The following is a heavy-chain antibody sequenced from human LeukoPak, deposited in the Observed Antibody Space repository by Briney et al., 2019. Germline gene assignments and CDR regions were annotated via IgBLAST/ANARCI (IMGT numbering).Heavy chain of an antibody. Sequence: GGSLRLSCAASAFTFSRYWTTWVRQAPGKGLEWVANIDEDGNEKNYVDFVKGRFTISRGNAKNSLYLQMNSLRVEDTAVYYCASGGHIDYCGQGTLVTVSS. V-gene: IGHV3-7*01. D-gene: IGHD3-16*01. J-gene: IGHJ4*02. CDR3: ASGGHIDY. CDR1: AFTFSRYW. CDR2: IDEDGNEK.